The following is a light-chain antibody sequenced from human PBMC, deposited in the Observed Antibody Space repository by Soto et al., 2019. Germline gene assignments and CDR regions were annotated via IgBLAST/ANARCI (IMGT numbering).Light chain of an antibody. CDR1: QSVYNNY. CDR2: GAS. CDR3: QQYSRPPLT. Sequence: EIFLTHSPGTLSLSQWEIATLSWRASQSVYNNYLAWYQQKPGQAPRLVIYGASSRAPGIPDRFSASGSGTDFTLTISRLEPEDFAVYYCQQYSRPPLTFGQGTKVDIK. V-gene: IGKV3-20*01. J-gene: IGKJ1*01.